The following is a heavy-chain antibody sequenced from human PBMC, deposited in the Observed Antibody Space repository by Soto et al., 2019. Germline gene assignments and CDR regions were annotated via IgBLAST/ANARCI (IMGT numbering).Heavy chain of an antibody. CDR1: GGTFSSYA. CDR2: IIPIFGTA. CDR3: ARVVYYDSSGYIRVGGGFDY. J-gene: IGHJ4*02. D-gene: IGHD3-22*01. V-gene: IGHV1-69*13. Sequence: SVKVSCKASGGTFSSYAISWVRQAPGQGLEWMGGIIPIFGTANYAQKFQGRVTITADESTSTAYMELSSLRSEDTAVYYCARVVYYDSSGYIRVGGGFDYWGQGTLVTVS.